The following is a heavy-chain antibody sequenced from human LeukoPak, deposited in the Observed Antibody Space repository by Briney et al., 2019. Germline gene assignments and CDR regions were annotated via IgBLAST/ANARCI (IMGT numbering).Heavy chain of an antibody. D-gene: IGHD3-10*01. V-gene: IGHV1-18*01. Sequence: GASVNVSCKASNYTFTSYGISWVRQAPGQGLEWMAWINAYNGDTNYAQKFQGRVTLTTETSTSTAYMELRSLRSDDTAVYFCARDGSGVWFDYWGQGTLVTVSS. CDR3: ARDGSGVWFDY. CDR2: INAYNGDT. CDR1: NYTFTSYG. J-gene: IGHJ4*02.